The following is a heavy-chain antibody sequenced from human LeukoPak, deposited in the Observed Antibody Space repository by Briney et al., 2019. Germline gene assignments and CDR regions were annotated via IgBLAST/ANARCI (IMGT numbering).Heavy chain of an antibody. CDR2: ISAYNGNT. J-gene: IGHJ6*03. CDR3: ARGARYCSSTSCYRPDYYYYYYMDV. Sequence: APVKVSCKASGYTFTSYGISWVRQAPGQGLEWMGRISAYNGNTNYAQKLQGRVTMTTDTSTSTAYMELRSLRSDDTAVYYCARGARYCSSTSCYRPDYYYYYYMDVWGKGTTVTVSS. D-gene: IGHD2-2*02. V-gene: IGHV1-18*01. CDR1: GYTFTSYG.